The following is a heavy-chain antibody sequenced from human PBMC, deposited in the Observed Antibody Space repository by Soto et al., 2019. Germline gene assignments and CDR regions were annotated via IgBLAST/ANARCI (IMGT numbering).Heavy chain of an antibody. CDR1: GFTFSSYA. Sequence: EVQLLESGGGLVQPGGSLRLSCAASGFTFSSYAMSWFRQAPGKGLEWVSAISGSGGSTYYADSVKGRFTISRDNSKNTLYLQMNSLRAEDTAVYYCAKAPYSSGQAYYFDYWGQGTLVTVSS. CDR3: AKAPYSSGQAYYFDY. V-gene: IGHV3-23*01. D-gene: IGHD6-19*01. CDR2: ISGSGGST. J-gene: IGHJ4*02.